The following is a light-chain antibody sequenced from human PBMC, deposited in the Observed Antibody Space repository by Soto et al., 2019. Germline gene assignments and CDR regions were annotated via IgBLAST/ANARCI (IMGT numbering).Light chain of an antibody. CDR3: QQYNNWPHT. CDR1: QSVSSK. CDR2: FAS. Sequence: EIVMTQSPATLSVSPGERATLSCRASQSVSSKLAWFQQKPGQAPRLLIYFASTRATDIPARFSGSGSGTEFTLTISSLQSEDFAVYYCQQYNNWPHTFGQGIKVDIK. V-gene: IGKV3-15*01. J-gene: IGKJ2*01.